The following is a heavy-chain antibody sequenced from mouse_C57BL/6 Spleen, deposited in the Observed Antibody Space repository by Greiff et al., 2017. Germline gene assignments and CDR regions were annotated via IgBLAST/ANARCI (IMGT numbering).Heavy chain of an antibody. D-gene: IGHD2-3*01. Sequence: DVHLVESGPELVKPGASVKMSCKASGYTFTDYNMHWVKQSHGKSLEWIGYINPNNGGTSYNQKFKGKATLTVNKSSSTAYMELRSLTSEDSAVYYCARSRDGYYPGYFDYWGQGTTLTVSS. V-gene: IGHV1-22*01. CDR1: GYTFTDYN. CDR2: INPNNGGT. J-gene: IGHJ2*01. CDR3: ARSRDGYYPGYFDY.